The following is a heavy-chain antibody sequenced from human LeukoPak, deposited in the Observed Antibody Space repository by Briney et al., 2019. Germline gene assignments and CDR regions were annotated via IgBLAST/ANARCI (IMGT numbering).Heavy chain of an antibody. J-gene: IGHJ4*02. CDR3: AKRPWYYYDSSGYPDY. CDR2: IRYDGSNK. CDR1: GFTFSSYG. Sequence: GGSPRLSCAASGFTFSSYGMHWVRQAPGKGLEWVAFIRYDGSNKYYADSVKGRFTISRDNSKNTLYLQMNSLRAEDTAVYYCAKRPWYYYDSSGYPDYWGQETLVTVSS. D-gene: IGHD3-22*01. V-gene: IGHV3-30*02.